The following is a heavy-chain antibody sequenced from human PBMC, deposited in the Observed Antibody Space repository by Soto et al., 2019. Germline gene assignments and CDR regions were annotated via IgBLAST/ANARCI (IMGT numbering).Heavy chain of an antibody. CDR2: INPSGGST. D-gene: IGHD6-6*01. CDR1: GYTFTSYY. CDR3: ARRSGSIAARPRNYYMDV. Sequence: ASVEVSCKASGYTFTSYYMHWVRQAPGQGLEWMGIINPSGGSTSYAQKFQGRVTMTRDTSTSTVCMELSSLRSEDTAVYYCARRSGSIAARPRNYYMDVWGKGTTVTVSS. J-gene: IGHJ6*03. V-gene: IGHV1-46*03.